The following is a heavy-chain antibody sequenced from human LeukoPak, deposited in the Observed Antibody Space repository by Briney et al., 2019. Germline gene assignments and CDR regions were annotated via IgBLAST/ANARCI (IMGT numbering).Heavy chain of an antibody. CDR3: ARVASGSYSGYFRH. Sequence: ASVKVSCKASGYTFTGYYMHWVRQAPGQGLEWMGWINPNSGGTNYAQKFQGRVTMTRDTSISTAYMELSRLRSDDTAVYYCARVASGSYSGYFRHWGQGTLVTVSS. J-gene: IGHJ1*01. CDR2: INPNSGGT. CDR1: GYTFTGYY. D-gene: IGHD1-26*01. V-gene: IGHV1-2*02.